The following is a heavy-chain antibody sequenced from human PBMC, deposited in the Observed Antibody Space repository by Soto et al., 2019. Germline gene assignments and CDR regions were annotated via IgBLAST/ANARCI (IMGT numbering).Heavy chain of an antibody. Sequence: RGESLKISCKGSGYSFTSYWISWVRQMPGKGLEWMGRIDPSDSYTNYSPSFQGHVTISADKSISTAYLQWSSLKASDTAMYYCARNRPTDQTYGMDVWGQGTTVTVSS. CDR3: ARNRPTDQTYGMDV. CDR1: GYSFTSYW. CDR2: IDPSDSYT. V-gene: IGHV5-10-1*01. J-gene: IGHJ6*02. D-gene: IGHD4-17*01.